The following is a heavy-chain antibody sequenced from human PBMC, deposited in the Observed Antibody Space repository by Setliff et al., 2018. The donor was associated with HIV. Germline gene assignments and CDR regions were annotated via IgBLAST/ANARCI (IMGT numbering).Heavy chain of an antibody. D-gene: IGHD4-17*01. V-gene: IGHV1-8*03. CDR3: ARGRGITVITGYYYYMDL. J-gene: IGHJ6*03. Sequence: ASVKVSCKASGYTFTNFDINWVRQATGQGLEWLGWMNPNSGNTGYAQKFQGRVTITRNASISTAYMELSSLRSEDTAVYYCARGRGITVITGYYYYMDLWGGGTTVTVSS. CDR1: GYTFTNFD. CDR2: MNPNSGNT.